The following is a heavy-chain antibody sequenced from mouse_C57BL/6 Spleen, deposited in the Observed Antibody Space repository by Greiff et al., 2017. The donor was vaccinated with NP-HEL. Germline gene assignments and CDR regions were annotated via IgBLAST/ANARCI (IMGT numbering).Heavy chain of an antibody. CDR3: ARGTGLVVTFFDY. Sequence: VQLQQPGAELVKPGASVKMSCKASGYTFTSYWITWVKQRPGQGLEWIGDIYPGSGSTNYIEKFKSKATLTVDTSSSTAYMQLSSLTSEDSAVCYSARGTGLVVTFFDYWGQGTTLTVSS. CDR2: IYPGSGST. CDR1: GYTFTSYW. J-gene: IGHJ2*01. V-gene: IGHV1-55*01. D-gene: IGHD2-3*01.